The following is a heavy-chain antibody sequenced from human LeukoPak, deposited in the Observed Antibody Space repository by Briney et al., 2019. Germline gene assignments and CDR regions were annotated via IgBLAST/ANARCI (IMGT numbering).Heavy chain of an antibody. CDR1: GFTFDDYA. Sequence: HPGGSLRLSCAASGFTFDDYAMHWVRQAPGKGLEWVSGISWNSGSVGYADSVKGRFTISRDNAKNSLYLQMNSLRAEDTALYYCAKGQRDEYSYGPIDYWGQGTLVTVSS. V-gene: IGHV3-9*01. CDR3: AKGQRDEYSYGPIDY. J-gene: IGHJ4*02. D-gene: IGHD5-18*01. CDR2: ISWNSGSV.